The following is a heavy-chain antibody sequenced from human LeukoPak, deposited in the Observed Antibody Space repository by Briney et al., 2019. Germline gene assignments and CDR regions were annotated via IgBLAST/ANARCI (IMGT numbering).Heavy chain of an antibody. D-gene: IGHD2-15*01. J-gene: IGHJ5*02. V-gene: IGHV4-4*07. CDR2: IYTSGST. Sequence: SETLSLTCTVSGGSISSYYWSWIRQPAGKGLEWIGRIYTSGSTNYNPSLTSRVTMSLDTSKNQFSLKLSSVTAADTVLYYCATAGYCSGGSCYSRGHWFDPWGQGTLVTVSS. CDR1: GGSISSYY. CDR3: ATAGYCSGGSCYSRGHWFDP.